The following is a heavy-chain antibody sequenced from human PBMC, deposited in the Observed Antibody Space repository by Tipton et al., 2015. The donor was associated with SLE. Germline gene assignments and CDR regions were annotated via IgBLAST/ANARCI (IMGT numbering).Heavy chain of an antibody. J-gene: IGHJ4*02. CDR3: ARRRRFLADY. V-gene: IGHV4-61*02. CDR2: IYTSGST. CDR1: GGSIGSGSYY. D-gene: IGHD3-3*01. Sequence: LRLSCTVSGGSIGSGSYYWSWIRQPAGKGLEWIGRIYTSGSTNYNPSLKSRVTISVDTSKNQFSLKLSSVTAADTAVYYCARRRRFLADYWGQGTLVTVSS.